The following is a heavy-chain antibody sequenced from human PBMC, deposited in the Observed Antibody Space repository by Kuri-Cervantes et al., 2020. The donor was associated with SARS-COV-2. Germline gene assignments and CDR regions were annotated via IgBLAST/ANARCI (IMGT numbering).Heavy chain of an antibody. CDR1: GFTFSSYA. V-gene: IGHV3-21*01. CDR2: ITSDSRYI. J-gene: IGHJ2*01. Sequence: GGSLKISCAASGFTFSSYAMHWVRQSPGKGLEWVASITSDSRYIYYAGSVRGRFTISRDNAKNSLYLEMNSLRAEDTAVYYCARDGGYCTLTTCYSYWYFDLWGRGTLVTVSS. CDR3: ARDGGYCTLTTCYSYWYFDL. D-gene: IGHD2-2*01.